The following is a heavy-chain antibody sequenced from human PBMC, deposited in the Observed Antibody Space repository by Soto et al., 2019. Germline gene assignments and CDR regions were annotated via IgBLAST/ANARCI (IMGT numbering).Heavy chain of an antibody. CDR1: GYTFTSYG. J-gene: IGHJ4*02. Sequence: GASVKVSCKASGYTFTSYGIHGVRQAPGQGLEWMGRINPSGGSTSYAQKFQGRVTMTRDTSTSTVYMELSSLRSEDTAVYYCARDRSFHTTSGFFDYWGQGTVVTVSS. V-gene: IGHV1-46*01. CDR3: ARDRSFHTTSGFFDY. D-gene: IGHD3-3*01. CDR2: INPSGGST.